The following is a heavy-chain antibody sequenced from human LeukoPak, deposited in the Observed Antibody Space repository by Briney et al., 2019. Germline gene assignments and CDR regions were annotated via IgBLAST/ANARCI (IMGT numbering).Heavy chain of an antibody. CDR3: ARYAFGAYYYGMDV. Sequence: GGSLRLSCAASGFTFSDYYMSWIRQAPGKGLEWVTYISTSGSTIYYADSVKGRFTISRDNAKNSLYLQMNSLRAEDTAVYYCARYAFGAYYYGMDVWGQGTTVTVSS. CDR1: GFTFSDYY. V-gene: IGHV3-11*01. J-gene: IGHJ6*02. D-gene: IGHD3-10*01. CDR2: ISTSGSTI.